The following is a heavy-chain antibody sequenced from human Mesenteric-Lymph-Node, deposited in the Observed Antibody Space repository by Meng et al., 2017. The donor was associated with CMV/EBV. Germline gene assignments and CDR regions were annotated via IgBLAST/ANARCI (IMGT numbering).Heavy chain of an antibody. J-gene: IGHJ4*02. CDR1: SISSGGYS. D-gene: IGHD3-22*01. CDR2: IYHSGST. V-gene: IGHV4-30-2*01. Sequence: SISSGGYSWSWIRQPPGKGLEWIGYIYHSGSTSYNPSLKSRVTISVDRSKNQFSLKLSSVTTADTAVYYCARGLGDSSGYYPLFDYWGQGTLVTVSS. CDR3: ARGLGDSSGYYPLFDY.